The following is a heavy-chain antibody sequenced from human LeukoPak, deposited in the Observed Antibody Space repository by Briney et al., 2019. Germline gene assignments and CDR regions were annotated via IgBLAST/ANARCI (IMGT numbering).Heavy chain of an antibody. J-gene: IGHJ6*02. Sequence: GGSLRLSCAASGFTFSSYSINWVRQAPGKGLEWVSSISISSSYIYYADSVKGRFTISRDNAKNSLYLQMNSLRAEDTAVYYCARDRDSSSWTDYYYGMDVWGQGTTVTVSS. CDR2: ISISSSYI. D-gene: IGHD6-13*01. CDR3: ARDRDSSSWTDYYYGMDV. CDR1: GFTFSSYS. V-gene: IGHV3-21*01.